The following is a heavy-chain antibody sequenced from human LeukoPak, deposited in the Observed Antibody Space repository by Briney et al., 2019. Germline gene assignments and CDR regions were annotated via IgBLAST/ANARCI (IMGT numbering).Heavy chain of an antibody. V-gene: IGHV4-38-2*02. CDR2: IYYSGST. CDR1: GYSISSGYY. J-gene: IGHJ4*02. D-gene: IGHD3-3*01. CDR3: AREGYDFWSGYYTDFDY. Sequence: SETLSLTCTVSGYSISSGYYWGWIRQPPGKGLEWIGSIYYSGSTYYNPSLKSRVTISVDTSKNQFSLKLSSVTAADTAVYYCAREGYDFWSGYYTDFDYWGQGTLVTVFS.